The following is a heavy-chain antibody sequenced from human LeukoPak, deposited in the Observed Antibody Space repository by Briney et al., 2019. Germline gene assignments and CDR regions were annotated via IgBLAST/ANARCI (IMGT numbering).Heavy chain of an antibody. CDR1: GFTFSTYW. D-gene: IGHD3-10*01. V-gene: IGHV3-7*01. CDR3: ARLSGMVRGPEAIYYFDY. CDR2: IKQDGSEK. J-gene: IGHJ4*02. Sequence: GGSLRLSCAASGFTFSTYWMSWVRQAPGKGLEWVANIKQDGSEKFYVDSVKGRFTISRDNAENSVYLQMNSLRAEDTAVYYCARLSGMVRGPEAIYYFDYWGQGTLVTVSS.